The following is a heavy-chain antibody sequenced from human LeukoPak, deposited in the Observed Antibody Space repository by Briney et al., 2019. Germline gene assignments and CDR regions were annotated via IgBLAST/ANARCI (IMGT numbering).Heavy chain of an antibody. V-gene: IGHV3-53*01. CDR2: IYSGGRT. D-gene: IGHD3-9*01. CDR1: GFTVSSDY. J-gene: IGHJ4*02. Sequence: PGGSLRLSCAASGFTVSSDYMSWVRQAPGKGLGWVSVIYSGGRTYYADTVKGRFTISRDNSKNTLFLQMNSLRAEDTAVYYCARGMISISQPLYFDYWGQGTLVTVSS. CDR3: ARGMISISQPLYFDY.